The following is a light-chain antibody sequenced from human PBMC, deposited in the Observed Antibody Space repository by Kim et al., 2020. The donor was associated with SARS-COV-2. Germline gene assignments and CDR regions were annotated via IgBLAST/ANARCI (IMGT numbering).Light chain of an antibody. CDR3: SSYTSSTTWV. J-gene: IGLJ3*02. CDR1: SSDVGYSQY. Sequence: QSALTQPASVSGSPGQSITITCTGTSSDVGYSQYVSWYQHHPGKAPKLMIYDASHRPSGVSNRFSGSKSCTTASLTISGLQAEDEADYYCSSYTSSTTWVFGGGTQLTVL. V-gene: IGLV2-14*03. CDR2: DAS.